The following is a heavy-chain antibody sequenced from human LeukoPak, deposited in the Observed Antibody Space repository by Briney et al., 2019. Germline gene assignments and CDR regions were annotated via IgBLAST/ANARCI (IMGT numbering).Heavy chain of an antibody. V-gene: IGHV1-2*02. CDR3: ARAEQYCSSTSCLDY. D-gene: IGHD2-2*01. Sequence: ASVKVSCKASGYTFTGYYMHWVRQAPGQGLEWMGWIYPNSGGTNYAQKFQGRVTMTRDTSISTAYMELSRLRSDDTAVYYCARAEQYCSSTSCLDYWGQGTLVTVSS. CDR2: IYPNSGGT. CDR1: GYTFTGYY. J-gene: IGHJ4*02.